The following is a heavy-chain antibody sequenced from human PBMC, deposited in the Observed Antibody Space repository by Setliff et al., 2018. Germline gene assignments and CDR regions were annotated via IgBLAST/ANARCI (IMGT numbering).Heavy chain of an antibody. CDR1: GFTFSSSS. Sequence: GGSLRLSCAASGFTFSSSSMTWVRQAPGKGLEWVSAINSGSGGRTFYADSVKGRFTISRDNSKNTLYMQMSSLRAEDTAVYYCAKTLPTVSSYNWYFDLWGRGTLVTVSS. CDR3: AKTLPTVSSYNWYFDL. J-gene: IGHJ2*01. V-gene: IGHV3-23*01. CDR2: INSGSGGRT. D-gene: IGHD4-17*01.